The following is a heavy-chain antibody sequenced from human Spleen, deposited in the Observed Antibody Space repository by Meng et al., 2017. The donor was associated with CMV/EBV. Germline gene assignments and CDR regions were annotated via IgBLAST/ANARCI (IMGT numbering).Heavy chain of an antibody. CDR3: ARFDGLLPHFDY. D-gene: IGHD3-9*01. CDR1: GFTFSNYW. Sequence: GGSLRLSCAASGFTFSNYWMSWVRHATGKGLEWVANINLDGSEKYYVDSVKGRFTFSRDNARNSLFLQMNTLRPEDTAVYYCARFDGLLPHFDYWGQGTLVTVSS. CDR2: INLDGSEK. J-gene: IGHJ4*02. V-gene: IGHV3-7*01.